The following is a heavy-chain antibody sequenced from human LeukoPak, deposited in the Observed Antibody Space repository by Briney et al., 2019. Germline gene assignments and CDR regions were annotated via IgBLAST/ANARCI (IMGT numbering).Heavy chain of an antibody. CDR1: GFTFGDYA. J-gene: IGHJ4*02. CDR2: IRSKAYGGTT. V-gene: IGHV3-49*04. CDR3: TTVYSSRGGYYFDY. Sequence: GVLRLSCTASGFTFGDYAMGWVRQAPGKGLEWVGFIRSKAYGGTTEYAASVKGRFTISRDDSKSIAYLQMNSLKTEDTAVYYCTTVYSSRGGYYFDYWGQGTLVTVSS. D-gene: IGHD6-13*01.